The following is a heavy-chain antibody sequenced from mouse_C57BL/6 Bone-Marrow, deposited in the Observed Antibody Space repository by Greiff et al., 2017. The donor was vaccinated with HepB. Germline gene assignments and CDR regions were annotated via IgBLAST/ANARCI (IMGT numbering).Heavy chain of an antibody. CDR3: ARGGAQATAWFAY. CDR2: INPGSGGT. V-gene: IGHV1-54*01. D-gene: IGHD3-2*02. CDR1: GYAFTNYL. J-gene: IGHJ3*01. Sequence: QVQLKESGAELVRPGPSVKVSCKASGYAFTNYLIEWVKQRPGQGLEWIGVINPGSGGTNYNEKFKGKATLTADKSSSTAYMQLSSLTSEDSAVYFCARGGAQATAWFAYWGQVTLVTVSA.